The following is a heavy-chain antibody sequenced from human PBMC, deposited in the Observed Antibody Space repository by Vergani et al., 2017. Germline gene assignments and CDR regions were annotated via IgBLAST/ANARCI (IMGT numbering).Heavy chain of an antibody. V-gene: IGHV3-74*01. D-gene: IGHD5-24*01. Sequence: EVQLVESGGGLVQPGGSLRLSCAASGFTFSSYWMHWVRQAPGKGLVWVSRINSDVSSTSYADSVKGRFTISRDNAKNTLYLQMNSLRAEDTAVYYCARVRRDGYNWSYWYFDLWGRGTLVTVSS. CDR2: INSDVSST. J-gene: IGHJ2*01. CDR1: GFTFSSYW. CDR3: ARVRRDGYNWSYWYFDL.